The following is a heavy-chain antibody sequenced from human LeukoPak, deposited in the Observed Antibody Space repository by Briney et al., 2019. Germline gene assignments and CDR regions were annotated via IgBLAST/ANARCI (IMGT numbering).Heavy chain of an antibody. CDR3: VRDRPSGYYYDSSNYYFDY. J-gene: IGHJ4*02. CDR1: GFTFSSYA. CDR2: ISSSGGST. Sequence: GGSLRLSCAASGFTFSSYAMSWVRQAPGKGLEGVSGISSSGGSTYYADSVKGRFTISRGNSKNTLYLEMNSLRAEDTAVYYCVRDRPSGYYYDSSNYYFDYWGQGTLVTVSS. D-gene: IGHD3-22*01. V-gene: IGHV3-23*01.